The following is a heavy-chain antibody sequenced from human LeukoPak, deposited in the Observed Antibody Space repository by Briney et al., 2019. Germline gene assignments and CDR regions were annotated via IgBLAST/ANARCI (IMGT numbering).Heavy chain of an antibody. CDR2: INPSGGST. V-gene: IGHV1-46*01. D-gene: IGHD6-13*01. J-gene: IGHJ4*02. Sequence: ASVKVSCKASGYTFTGYYMHWVRQAPGQGLEWMGIINPSGGSTSYAQKFQGRVTMTRDMSTSTVYMELSSLRSEDTAVYYCARDRQNIAAAGHQFDYWGQGTLVTVSS. CDR3: ARDRQNIAAAGHQFDY. CDR1: GYTFTGYY.